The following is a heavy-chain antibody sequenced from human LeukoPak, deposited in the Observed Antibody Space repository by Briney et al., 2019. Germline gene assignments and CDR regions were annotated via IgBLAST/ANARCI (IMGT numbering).Heavy chain of an antibody. J-gene: IGHJ3*01. CDR1: GFTFSSYA. CDR2: IWSDGSNK. CDR3: ARDSGHAFDV. Sequence: GGSLRLSCAASGFTFSSYAMSWVRQAPGKGLEWVAVIWSDGSNKYYGDSVKGRFTISRDNSKNTLYLQMNSLRAEDTAVYYCARDSGHAFDVWDQATMVTVSS. D-gene: IGHD6-25*01. V-gene: IGHV3-33*08.